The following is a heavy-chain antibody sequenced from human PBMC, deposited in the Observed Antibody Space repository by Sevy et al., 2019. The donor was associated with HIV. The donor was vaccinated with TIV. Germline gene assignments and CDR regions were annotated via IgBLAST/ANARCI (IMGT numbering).Heavy chain of an antibody. V-gene: IGHV3-33*03. Sequence: GGSLRLSCVASGFSFDRYGMHWIRQAPGKGLEWVAVILYEGINKDYGDSVRGRFTISRDNSKNTLYLEMNNLRVDDTAVYYCATGRDYGSGSYHYWGQGTLVTVSS. D-gene: IGHD3-10*01. CDR1: GFSFDRYG. CDR3: ATGRDYGSGSYHY. CDR2: ILYEGINK. J-gene: IGHJ4*02.